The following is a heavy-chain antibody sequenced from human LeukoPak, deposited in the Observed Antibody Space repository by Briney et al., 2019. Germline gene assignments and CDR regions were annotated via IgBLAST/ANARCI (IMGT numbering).Heavy chain of an antibody. CDR3: ATTLPAYGGLGGY. V-gene: IGHV4-34*01. CDR2: INHSGST. CDR1: GGSFSGYY. J-gene: IGHJ4*02. D-gene: IGHD4-23*01. Sequence: SETLSLTCAVYGGSFSGYYWSWIRQPPGKGLEWIGEINHSGSTNYNPSLKSRVTISVDTSKNQFSLKLSSVTAADTAVYYCATTLPAYGGLGGYWGQGTLVTVSS.